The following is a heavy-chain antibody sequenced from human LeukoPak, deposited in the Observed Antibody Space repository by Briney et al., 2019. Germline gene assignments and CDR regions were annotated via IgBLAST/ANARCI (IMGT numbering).Heavy chain of an antibody. Sequence: GGSLRLSCTASGFTFSYAWMTWVRQAPGKGLEGGGRIKSKTGGGTRDYAGPVKGRFTISRDDSKHTLYLPMNSLKTEDTAVYYCSTAFMVVTAVNAFDIWGQGTMVTVSS. V-gene: IGHV3-15*01. J-gene: IGHJ3*02. CDR2: IKSKTGGGTR. CDR1: GFTFSYAW. D-gene: IGHD2-21*02. CDR3: STAFMVVTAVNAFDI.